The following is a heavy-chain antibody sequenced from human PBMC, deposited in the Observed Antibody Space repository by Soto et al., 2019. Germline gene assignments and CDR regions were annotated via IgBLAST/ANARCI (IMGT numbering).Heavy chain of an antibody. CDR1: GVSIISGGYY. Sequence: PSETLSLTCTVSGVSIISGGYYWILVRQDPGKGLEWIGYIYYSGSTYYNPSLKSRVTISVDTSKNQFSLKLSSVTAADTAVYYCAREWPGGTDGKDDFDIWGQGTRV. D-gene: IGHD2-15*01. V-gene: IGHV4-31*03. CDR3: AREWPGGTDGKDDFDI. CDR2: IYYSGST. J-gene: IGHJ3*02.